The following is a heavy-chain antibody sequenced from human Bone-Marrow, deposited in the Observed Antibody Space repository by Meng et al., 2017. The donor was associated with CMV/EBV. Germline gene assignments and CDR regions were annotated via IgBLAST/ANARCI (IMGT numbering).Heavy chain of an antibody. D-gene: IGHD6-13*01. Sequence: GESLKISCAASGFTFSIYALNWVRQAPGKGLEWVSGISGSGNHTYYADSVKGRFTISRNNSENTLYLQMNSLSGKDTAVYYCARAPSSDSWYDWFDPWGQGTLVTVSS. J-gene: IGHJ5*02. CDR2: ISGSGNHT. V-gene: IGHV3-23*01. CDR3: ARAPSSDSWYDWFDP. CDR1: GFTFSIYA.